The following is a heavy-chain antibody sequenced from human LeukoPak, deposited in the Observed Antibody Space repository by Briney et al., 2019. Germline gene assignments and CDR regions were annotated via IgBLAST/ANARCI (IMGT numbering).Heavy chain of an antibody. V-gene: IGHV3-11*01. CDR1: GFIFCDYY. J-gene: IGHJ3*02. CDR3: AREGGGKGAFDI. D-gene: IGHD4-23*01. Sequence: GGSLRLSCEASGFIFCDYYMSWTRQAPGKGLEWVSYISSSGRTTNYADSVKGRFTISRDNAKRSLYLHLKSLRVEDTAVYYCAREGGGKGAFDIWGQGTVVTVSS. CDR2: ISSSGRTT.